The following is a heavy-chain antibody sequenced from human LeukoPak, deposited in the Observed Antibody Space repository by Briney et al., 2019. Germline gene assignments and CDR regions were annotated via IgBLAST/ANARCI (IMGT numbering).Heavy chain of an antibody. CDR1: GYTFTSYG. V-gene: IGHV1-18*01. D-gene: IGHD3-10*01. CDR2: ISAYNGNT. Sequence: ASVKVSCKASGYTFTSYGISWVRQAPGQGLEWMGLISAYNGNTNYAQKLQGRVTMTTDTSTSTAYMELRSLRSEDTAVYSCARSGRYYGSGSLDDYWGQGTLVTVSS. J-gene: IGHJ4*02. CDR3: ARSGRYYGSGSLDDY.